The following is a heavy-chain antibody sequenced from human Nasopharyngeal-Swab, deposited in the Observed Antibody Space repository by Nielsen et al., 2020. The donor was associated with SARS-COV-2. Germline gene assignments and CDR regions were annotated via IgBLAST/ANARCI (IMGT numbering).Heavy chain of an antibody. Sequence: WVRQAPGQGLEWMGGILPIFGTTDYAQKFQGTVTITADESTSTVYMELNSLRFEDTAVYYCAKGVRYFDFLPPNTYYYYGLDLWGQGTTVTVSS. V-gene: IGHV1-69*01. CDR3: AKGVRYFDFLPPNTYYYYGLDL. CDR2: ILPIFGTT. D-gene: IGHD3-9*01. J-gene: IGHJ6*02.